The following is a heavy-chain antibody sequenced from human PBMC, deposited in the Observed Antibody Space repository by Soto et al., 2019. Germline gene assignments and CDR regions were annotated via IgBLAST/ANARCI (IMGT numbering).Heavy chain of an antibody. D-gene: IGHD3-3*01. CDR3: ARGPLRFLEWSNWFDP. J-gene: IGHJ5*02. Sequence: EASVKVSCKASGYTFTSYAMHWVRQAPGQRLEWMGWINAGNGNTKYSQKFQGRVTITRDTSASTAYMELSSLRSEDTAVYYCARGPLRFLEWSNWFDPWGQGTLVTVSS. CDR2: INAGNGNT. CDR1: GYTFTSYA. V-gene: IGHV1-3*01.